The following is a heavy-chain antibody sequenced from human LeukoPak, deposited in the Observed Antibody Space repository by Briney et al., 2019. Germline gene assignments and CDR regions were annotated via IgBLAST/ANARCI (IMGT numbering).Heavy chain of an antibody. J-gene: IGHJ4*02. CDR3: ARAREFSSSSGRAYYFDY. Sequence: GGSLRLSCAASGFTFSSFAMSWVRQAPGKGLEWVANIKQDGSEKYYVDSVKGRFTISRDNAKNSLYLQMNSLRVEDTAVYYCARAREFSSSSGRAYYFDYWGQGTLVTVSS. D-gene: IGHD6-6*01. CDR1: GFTFSSFA. CDR2: IKQDGSEK. V-gene: IGHV3-7*03.